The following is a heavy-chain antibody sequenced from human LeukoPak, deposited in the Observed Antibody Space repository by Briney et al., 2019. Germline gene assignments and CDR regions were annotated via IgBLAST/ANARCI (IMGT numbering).Heavy chain of an antibody. CDR1: GFTFIDYW. CDR3: ARTGGVDY. Sequence: QPGGSLRLSCASSGFTFIDYWMSWVRQAPGKGLEWVAIIKGDASETHYVDSVKGRFTISRDNAKSSLSLQMSSLRAEDTAVYYCARTGGVDYWGQGSLLTVST. V-gene: IGHV3-7*04. J-gene: IGHJ4*02. CDR2: IKGDASET. D-gene: IGHD3-16*01.